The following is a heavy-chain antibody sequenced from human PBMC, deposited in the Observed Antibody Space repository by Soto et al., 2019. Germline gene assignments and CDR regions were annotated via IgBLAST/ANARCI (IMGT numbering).Heavy chain of an antibody. Sequence: GASVKVSCKASGYTFTSYGISWVRQAPGQGLEWMGWISAYNGNTNYAQKLQGRVTMTTDTSTSTAYMELRSLGSDDTAVYYCARDPSVIASGNIVVVPAAPAAGDYWGQGTLVTVSS. CDR3: ARDPSVIASGNIVVVPAAPAAGDY. J-gene: IGHJ4*02. D-gene: IGHD2-2*01. CDR1: GYTFTSYG. CDR2: ISAYNGNT. V-gene: IGHV1-18*04.